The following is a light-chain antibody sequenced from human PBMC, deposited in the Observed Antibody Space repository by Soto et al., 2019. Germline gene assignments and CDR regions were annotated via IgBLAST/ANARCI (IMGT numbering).Light chain of an antibody. V-gene: IGKV3-11*01. CDR1: QSVSKY. J-gene: IGKJ5*01. CDR2: DAS. Sequence: EIVLTQSPATLSLSPGERATLSCRTSQSVSKYFAWYQQKPGRAPRLLIYDASNRATGIPARFIGSGSGTDFTLTISSLEPEDFAIYYCQQRSNWPITFGQGTRLEIK. CDR3: QQRSNWPIT.